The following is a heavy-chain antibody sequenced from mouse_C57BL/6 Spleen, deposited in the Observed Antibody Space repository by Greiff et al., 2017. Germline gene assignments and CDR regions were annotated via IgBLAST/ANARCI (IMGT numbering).Heavy chain of an antibody. CDR3: ARSYGSSYDAMGY. V-gene: IGHV14-2*01. D-gene: IGHD1-1*01. J-gene: IGHJ4*01. CDR1: GFNIKDYY. CDR2: IDPEDGNT. Sequence: EVQLQQSGAELVKPGASVKLSCTASGFNIKDYYMHWVKQRTEQGLEWIGRIDPEDGNTKSAPKFQGKATITADTSSTTAYVQLRSLTSEDTVVSYGARSYGSSYDAMGYWGQGTSVTVSS.